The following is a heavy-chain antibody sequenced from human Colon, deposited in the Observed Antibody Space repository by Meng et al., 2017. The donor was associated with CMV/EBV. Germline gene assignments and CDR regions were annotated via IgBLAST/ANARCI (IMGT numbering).Heavy chain of an antibody. J-gene: IGHJ6*02. CDR1: GFTFSSYA. Sequence: GESLKISCTASGFTFSSYAMSWVRQAPGKGLEWVSGISATGDNTYYADSVKGRFTISRDNSKNTVFLRMHSLRAEDTASYYCARDRQLFVWGQGTTVTVSS. D-gene: IGHD6-13*01. CDR2: ISATGDNT. V-gene: IGHV3-23*01. CDR3: ARDRQLFV.